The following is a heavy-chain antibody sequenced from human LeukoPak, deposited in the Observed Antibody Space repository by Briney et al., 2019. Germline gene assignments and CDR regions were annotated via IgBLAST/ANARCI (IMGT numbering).Heavy chain of an antibody. CDR3: AKVSYTGYSSGWYEFGGYYFDY. Sequence: PGGSLRLSCAASGFTFSSYGMSWVRQAPGKGLEWVSAISGSGGSTYYADSVKGLFTISRDNPKNTLYLQMNSLRAEDTAVYYCAKVSYTGYSSGWYEFGGYYFDYWGQGTLVTVSS. J-gene: IGHJ4*02. D-gene: IGHD6-19*01. CDR2: ISGSGGST. CDR1: GFTFSSYG. V-gene: IGHV3-23*01.